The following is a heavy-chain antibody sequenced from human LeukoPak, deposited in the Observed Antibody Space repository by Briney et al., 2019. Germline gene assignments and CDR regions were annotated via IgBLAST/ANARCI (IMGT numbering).Heavy chain of an antibody. CDR3: ARWGGVGMDV. J-gene: IGHJ6*02. D-gene: IGHD2-8*01. Sequence: APVKLSCKASGYTFTSYYMHWVRQAHGQGLEWMGIINPSGGSTSYAQKFQGRVIMTRDTSTSTVYMELSSLRSEDTAVYYCARWGGVGMDVWGQGTTLIVSS. CDR1: GYTFTSYY. CDR2: INPSGGST. V-gene: IGHV1-46*01.